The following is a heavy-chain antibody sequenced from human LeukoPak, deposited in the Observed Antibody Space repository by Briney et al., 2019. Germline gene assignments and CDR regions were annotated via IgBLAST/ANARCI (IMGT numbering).Heavy chain of an antibody. CDR3: ARWDDLFLIDF. Sequence: GGSLRLSCAVSGFTFSSYRMSWVRQAPGKGLEWVSSISTSSTSKYYADSVKGRFTVSRDNAKNSLDLQMNSLRAEDTAVYYCARWDDLFLIDFWGQGTLVTVSS. D-gene: IGHD3-9*01. CDR2: ISTSSTSK. J-gene: IGHJ4*02. V-gene: IGHV3-21*01. CDR1: GFTFSSYR.